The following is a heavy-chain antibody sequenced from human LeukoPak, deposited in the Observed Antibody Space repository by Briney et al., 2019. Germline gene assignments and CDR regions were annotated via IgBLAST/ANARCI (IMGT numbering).Heavy chain of an antibody. CDR2: INAGNGNT. V-gene: IGHV1-3*01. J-gene: IGHJ6*02. CDR1: GYTFVKYA. D-gene: IGHD2-2*01. CDR3: ARSILVVPVASHYNYGVDV. Sequence: GASVKVSCKASGYTFVKYAIHWVRQAPGQRLEWMGWINAGNGNTRYSQKFQGGVTITGDTSASTAYMELSSLRSEDTAVYYCARSILVVPVASHYNYGVDVWGQGTTVTVSS.